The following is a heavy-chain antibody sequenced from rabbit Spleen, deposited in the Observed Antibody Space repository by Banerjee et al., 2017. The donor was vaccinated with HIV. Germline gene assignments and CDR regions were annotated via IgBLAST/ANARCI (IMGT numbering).Heavy chain of an antibody. CDR3: VRGTFSYASSSGYYIFNL. Sequence: QEHLVESGGGLVQPGGSLTLSCKASGFDFSSYGLSWVRQAPGKGLEWIGYIDPVFGTTYYASWVNGRFTISSHNAQNTLYLQLNSLTAADTATYFCVRGTFSYASSSGYYIFNLWGPGTLVTVS. D-gene: IGHD1-1*01. CDR1: GFDFSSYG. J-gene: IGHJ4*01. CDR2: IDPVFGTT. V-gene: IGHV1S47*01.